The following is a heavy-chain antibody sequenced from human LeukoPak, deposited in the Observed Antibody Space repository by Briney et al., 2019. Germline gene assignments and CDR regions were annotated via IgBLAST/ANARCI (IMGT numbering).Heavy chain of an antibody. CDR2: ISAYNGNT. V-gene: IGHV1-18*01. J-gene: IGHJ5*02. CDR3: ARVSLGAAWTWFDP. CDR1: GYTFISYG. D-gene: IGHD3-16*01. Sequence: ASVKVSCKASGYTFISYGLCWVRQAPGQGLEWMGWISAYNGNTKYAEKLQGRVTMTTDTPTSTAYMDLRSLRSDDTAVYYCARVSLGAAWTWFDPWGQGTLVTVSS.